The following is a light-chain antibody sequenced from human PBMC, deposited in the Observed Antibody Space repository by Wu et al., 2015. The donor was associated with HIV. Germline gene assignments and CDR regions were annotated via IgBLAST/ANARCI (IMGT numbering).Light chain of an antibody. CDR1: QSVNSY. V-gene: IGKV3-11*01. J-gene: IGKJ5*01. CDR2: DAS. CDR3: QQRSNWPPRIT. Sequence: EIVLTQSPATLSLSPGERATLSCRASQSVNSYLAWYQQKPGQALRLLIYDASNRATGIPARFSGSGSGTDFTLTINSLEPEDFAVYYCQQRSNWPPRITFGQGTRLEIK.